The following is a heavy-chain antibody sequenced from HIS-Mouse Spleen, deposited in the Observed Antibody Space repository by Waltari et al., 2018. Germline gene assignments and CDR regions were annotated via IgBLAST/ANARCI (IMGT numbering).Heavy chain of an antibody. J-gene: IGHJ4*02. CDR2: MKPNSGNT. CDR3: ARGHDYSNYFDY. Sequence: QLQLVQSGAEVKKPGASVKVSCKASGYTFPSYDINWVRQATGQGLEWMGWMKPNSGNTGSAQKFQGRVTMTRNTSISTAYMELSSLRSEDTAVYYCARGHDYSNYFDYWGQGTLVTVSS. V-gene: IGHV1-8*01. D-gene: IGHD4-4*01. CDR1: GYTFPSYD.